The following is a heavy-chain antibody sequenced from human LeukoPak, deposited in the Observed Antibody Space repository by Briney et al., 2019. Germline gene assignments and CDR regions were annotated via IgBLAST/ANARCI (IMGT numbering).Heavy chain of an antibody. V-gene: IGHV3-53*01. CDR2: IYSGGST. D-gene: IGHD2-15*01. J-gene: IGHJ4*02. CDR3: ARDFIRCSGGSCRYYFDY. Sequence: GGSLRLSCAASGFTVSSNYMSWVRQAPGKGLEWVSVIYSGGSTYYADSVKGRFTISRDHSQNTLYLQLNSLRAEDTAVYYCARDFIRCSGGSCRYYFDYWGQGTLVTVSS. CDR1: GFTVSSNY.